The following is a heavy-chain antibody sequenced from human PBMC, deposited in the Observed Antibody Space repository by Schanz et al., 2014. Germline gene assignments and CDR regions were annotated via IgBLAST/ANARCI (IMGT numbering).Heavy chain of an antibody. V-gene: IGHV1-69*04. Sequence: QVQLVQSGAEVKKPGSSVRVSCKASGGTFSRLTFSWVRQAPGQGLEWMGRVIPILGVTHYAQKFQGRVTITADKSTTTAYMELNSLRSEDTAVYYCAREVGLYDRGWFDPWGQGTLVNDSS. CDR3: AREVGLYDRGWFDP. CDR1: GGTFSRLT. CDR2: VIPILGVT. D-gene: IGHD3-22*01. J-gene: IGHJ5*02.